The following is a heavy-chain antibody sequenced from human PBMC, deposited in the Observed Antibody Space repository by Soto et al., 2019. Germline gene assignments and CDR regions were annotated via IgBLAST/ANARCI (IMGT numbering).Heavy chain of an antibody. Sequence: GESLKISCKGSGYSFTSYWIGWVRQVPGKXLEWMGIIYPGDSDTRYSPSFQGQVTISADKSISTAYLQWSSLKASDTAMYYCARQRYSSSWSRYYYGMDVWGQGTTVTVSS. CDR3: ARQRYSSSWSRYYYGMDV. V-gene: IGHV5-51*01. CDR2: IYPGDSDT. J-gene: IGHJ6*02. CDR1: GYSFTSYW. D-gene: IGHD6-13*01.